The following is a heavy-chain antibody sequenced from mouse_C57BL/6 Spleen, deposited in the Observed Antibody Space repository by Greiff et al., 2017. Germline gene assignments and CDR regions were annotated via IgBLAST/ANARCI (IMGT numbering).Heavy chain of an antibody. CDR2: INPGSGGT. CDR1: GYAFTNYL. V-gene: IGHV1-54*01. CDR3: AREGSSGPAWFAY. D-gene: IGHD3-2*02. Sequence: VQLQQSGAELVRPGTSVKVSCKASGYAFTNYLITWVKQRPGQGLEWIGVINPGSGGTNYNEKFKGKATLTADKSSSTAYMQLSSLTSEDSAVYFCAREGSSGPAWFAYWGQGTLVTVSA. J-gene: IGHJ3*01.